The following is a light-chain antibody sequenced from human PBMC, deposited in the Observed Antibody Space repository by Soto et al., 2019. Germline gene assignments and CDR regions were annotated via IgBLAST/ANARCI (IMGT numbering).Light chain of an antibody. CDR1: QSIGLA. CDR2: DAS. J-gene: IGKJ5*01. V-gene: IGKV3-11*01. CDR3: QQRSNWPPIT. Sequence: EIVLTQSPATLSLSPGERATLSWRASQSIGLAIAWYQHKPGQAPGLLIFDASQRATGIPARFRGSGSGTDFTLTISSLEPEDFAVYYCQQRSNWPPITFGQGTRLEIK.